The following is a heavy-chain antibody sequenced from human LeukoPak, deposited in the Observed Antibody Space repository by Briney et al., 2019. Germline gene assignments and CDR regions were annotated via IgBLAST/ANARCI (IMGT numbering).Heavy chain of an antibody. D-gene: IGHD3-16*02. CDR2: INHSGST. V-gene: IGHV4-34*01. Sequence: PSETLSLTCAVYGGSFSGYYWSWIRQPPGKGLEWIGEINHSGSTNYNPSLKSRVTISVDASKNQFSLKLSSVTAADTAVYYCARGGYDYVWGSYRSSYNFDYWGQGTLVTVSS. CDR3: ARGGYDYVWGSYRSSYNFDY. J-gene: IGHJ4*02. CDR1: GGSFSGYY.